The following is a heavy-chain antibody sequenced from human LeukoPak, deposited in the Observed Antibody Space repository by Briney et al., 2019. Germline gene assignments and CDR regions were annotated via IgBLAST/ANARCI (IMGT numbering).Heavy chain of an antibody. CDR2: INAGNGNT. CDR1: GYTFTSYA. J-gene: IGHJ4*02. V-gene: IGHV1-3*01. CDR3: AAVQLWLFYHYFDF. Sequence: RASVKVSCKASGYTFTSYAMHWVRQAPGQRLEWMGWINAGNGNTKYSQKFQGRVTITRDTSASTAYMELSSLRSEDTAVYYCAAVQLWLFYHYFDFWGQGTLVTVSS. D-gene: IGHD5-18*01.